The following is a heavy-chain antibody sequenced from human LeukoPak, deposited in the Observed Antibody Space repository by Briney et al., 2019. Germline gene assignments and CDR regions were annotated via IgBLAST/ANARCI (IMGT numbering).Heavy chain of an antibody. V-gene: IGHV4-39*07. J-gene: IGHJ5*02. D-gene: IGHD3-10*01. CDR1: GGSISSSSYY. CDR2: IYYSGST. CDR3: ARTYYYGSGSYSSNWFDP. Sequence: SETLSLTCTVSGGSISSSSYYWGWIRQPPGKGLEWIGSIYYSGSTYYNPSLKSRVTISVDTSKNQFSLKLSSVTAADTAVYYCARTYYYGSGSYSSNWFDPWGQGTLVTVSS.